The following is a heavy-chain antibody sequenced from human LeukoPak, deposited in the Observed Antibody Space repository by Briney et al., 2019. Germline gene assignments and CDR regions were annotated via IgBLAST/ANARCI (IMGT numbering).Heavy chain of an antibody. CDR3: ARVGYSSSAFDY. Sequence: GGSLRPSCGASGFIFTTYWLSWVRQAPGKGLQWVANINQDGSVKYYADSVRGRFTVSRDNAKNSVYLQMSSLRDEDTAVYYCARVGYSSSAFDYWGQGTLVIVSS. CDR2: INQDGSVK. V-gene: IGHV3-7*04. J-gene: IGHJ4*02. CDR1: GFIFTTYW. D-gene: IGHD6-6*01.